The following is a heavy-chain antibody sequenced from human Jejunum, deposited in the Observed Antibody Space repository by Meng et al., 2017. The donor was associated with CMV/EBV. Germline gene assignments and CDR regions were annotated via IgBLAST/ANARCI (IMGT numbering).Heavy chain of an antibody. CDR2: IHDTGST. CDR1: GGSIGSGDYY. Sequence: QVQLQESGPGLAKPSQTLSLTCSVSGGSIGSGDYYWSWIRQPPGKGLEWIGYIHDTGSTYYNPSLKSRVDISLGTSRNHFSLTLSSVTAEDTAVYFCARGSIFVSFDSWGQGTLVTVSS. CDR3: ARGSIFVSFDS. V-gene: IGHV4-30-4*08. D-gene: IGHD3-3*01. J-gene: IGHJ4*02.